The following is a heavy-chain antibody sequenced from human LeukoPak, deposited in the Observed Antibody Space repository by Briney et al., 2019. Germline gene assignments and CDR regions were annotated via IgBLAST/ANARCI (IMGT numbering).Heavy chain of an antibody. CDR3: ASSCSTSCYFDAFDI. V-gene: IGHV4-59*01. CDR2: IYYSGST. D-gene: IGHD2-2*01. J-gene: IGHJ3*02. CDR1: GGSISSYY. Sequence: SETLSLTCTVSGGSISSYYWSWIRQPPGKGLEWIGYIYYSGSTNYNPSLKSRVTISVDTSKNQFSLKLSSVTAADTAVYYCASSCSTSCYFDAFDIWGQGTMVTVSS.